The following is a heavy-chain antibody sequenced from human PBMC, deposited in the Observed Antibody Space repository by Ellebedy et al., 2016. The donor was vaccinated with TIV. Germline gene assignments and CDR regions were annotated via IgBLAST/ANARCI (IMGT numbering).Heavy chain of an antibody. CDR3: ARGPRVPPRFFDY. CDR1: GGPFSGYY. Sequence: MPSETLSLTCAVYGGPFSGYYWSWIRQPPGKGLEWIGEINHSGSTNYNPSLKSRVTVSVDTSKNQFSLKLSSVTAADTAVYYCARGPRVPPRFFDYWGQGTLVTVSS. J-gene: IGHJ4*02. CDR2: INHSGST. V-gene: IGHV4-34*01.